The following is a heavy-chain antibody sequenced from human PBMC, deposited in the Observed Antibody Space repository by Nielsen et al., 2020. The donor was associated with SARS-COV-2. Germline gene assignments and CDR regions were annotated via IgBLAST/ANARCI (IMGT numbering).Heavy chain of an antibody. D-gene: IGHD2-2*01. CDR3: ASRYCSSTSCYRSNGMDV. CDR2: IIPLFGTT. J-gene: IGHJ6*02. V-gene: IGHV1-69*06. Sequence: WVRQAPGQGLEWLGGIIPLFGTTNYAQKFQGRVTITADKSTSTAYMELSSLRSEDTAVYYCASRYCSSTSCYRSNGMDVWGQGTTVTVSS.